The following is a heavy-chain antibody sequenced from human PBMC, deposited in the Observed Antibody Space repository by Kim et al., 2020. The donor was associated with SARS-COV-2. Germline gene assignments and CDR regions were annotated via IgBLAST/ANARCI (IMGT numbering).Heavy chain of an antibody. V-gene: IGHV3-23*01. J-gene: IGHJ3*02. Sequence: SVKGRFTISRDNSKNTLYLQRNSLRAEDTAVYYCAKKDGIQLWFASAFDIWGQGTTVTVSS. CDR3: AKKDGIQLWFASAFDI. D-gene: IGHD5-18*01.